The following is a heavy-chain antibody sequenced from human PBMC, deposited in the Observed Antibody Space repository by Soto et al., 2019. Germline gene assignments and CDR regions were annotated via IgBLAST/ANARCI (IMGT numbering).Heavy chain of an antibody. Sequence: SVKVSCKASGGTFSSYAISWVRQAPGQGLEWMGGIIPIFGTANYAQKFQGRVTITADESTSTAYMELSSLRSEDTAVYYCARGGITVFYDILTGTSTYYYYGMDVWGQGTTVTVSS. CDR2: IIPIFGTA. D-gene: IGHD3-9*01. V-gene: IGHV1-69*13. CDR1: GGTFSSYA. CDR3: ARGGITVFYDILTGTSTYYYYGMDV. J-gene: IGHJ6*02.